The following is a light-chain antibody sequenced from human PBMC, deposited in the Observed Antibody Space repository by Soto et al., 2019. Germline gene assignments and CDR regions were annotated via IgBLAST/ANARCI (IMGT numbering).Light chain of an antibody. CDR3: QQVNSYPLT. V-gene: IGKV1-9*01. CDR1: QGIGSY. Sequence: IQLTQSPSSLSASVGDRVTITCRASQGIGSYLAWYQQNPGRAPKLLIYAASTLYTGVPSRFSGSGYGTEFTLTISSLRPEDFATYYCQQVNSYPLTFGGGTKVDIK. J-gene: IGKJ4*01. CDR2: AAS.